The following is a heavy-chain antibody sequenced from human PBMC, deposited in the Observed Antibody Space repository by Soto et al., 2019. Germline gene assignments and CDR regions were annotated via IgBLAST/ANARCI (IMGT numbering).Heavy chain of an antibody. V-gene: IGHV3-30-3*01. D-gene: IGHD3-22*01. CDR1: GFTFSSYA. Sequence: GGSLRLSCAASGFTFSSYAMHWVRQAPGKGLEWVAVISYDGSNKYYADSVKGRFTISRDNSKDTLFLQMNGLRAEDTAVYYCAKARDSGSYRPFDHWGPGTLVTVSS. CDR3: AKARDSGSYRPFDH. CDR2: ISYDGSNK. J-gene: IGHJ4*02.